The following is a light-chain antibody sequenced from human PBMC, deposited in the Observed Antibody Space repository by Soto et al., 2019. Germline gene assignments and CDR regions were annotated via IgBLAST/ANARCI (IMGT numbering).Light chain of an antibody. CDR1: QSVSSY. Sequence: EIVLTQSPATLSLSPGERATLSCRASQSVSSYLAWYQQKPGQAPRLLIYDTSNRATGIPPRFSGSGSGTDFTLPISSLEPEDSAVYYCQHRNNWPLTFGGGTKVEIK. J-gene: IGKJ4*01. V-gene: IGKV3-11*01. CDR2: DTS. CDR3: QHRNNWPLT.